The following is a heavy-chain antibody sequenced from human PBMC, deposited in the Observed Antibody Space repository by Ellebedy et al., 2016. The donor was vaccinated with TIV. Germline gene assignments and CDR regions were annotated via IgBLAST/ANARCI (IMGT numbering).Heavy chain of an antibody. CDR2: IYYSGST. Sequence: SETLSLTXTVSGGSISSYYWSWIRQPPGKGLEWIGYIYYSGSTNYNPSLKSRVTISVDTSKNQFSLKLSSVTAADTAVYYCARGCSGGSCPIDYWGQGTLVTVSS. V-gene: IGHV4-59*01. J-gene: IGHJ4*02. D-gene: IGHD2-15*01. CDR3: ARGCSGGSCPIDY. CDR1: GGSISSYY.